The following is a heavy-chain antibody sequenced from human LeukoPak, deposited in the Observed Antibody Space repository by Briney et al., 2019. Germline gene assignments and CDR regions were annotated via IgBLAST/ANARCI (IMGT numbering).Heavy chain of an antibody. V-gene: IGHV1-2*02. CDR2: INPNSGGT. CDR3: ARDEEWEPFGY. Sequence: ASVKVSCKASGYTFTSYGISWVRQAPGQGLEWMGWINPNSGGTNYAQKFQGRVTMTRDTSISTAYMELSRLRSDDTAVYYCARDEEWEPFGYWGQGTLVTVSS. D-gene: IGHD1-26*01. CDR1: GYTFTSYG. J-gene: IGHJ4*02.